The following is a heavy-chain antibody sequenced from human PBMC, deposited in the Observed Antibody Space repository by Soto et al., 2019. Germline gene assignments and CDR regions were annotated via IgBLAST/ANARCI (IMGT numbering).Heavy chain of an antibody. D-gene: IGHD4-4*01. CDR1: GFNFSIYA. Sequence: PVGSLRLSCAASGFNFSIYAMHWVRRAPGKGLDWVAVISYDGSQKYYADSVKGRFTISRDNTKNTVYLRMDSLRAEDTAVYYCATDVDYTPFDYWGQGTLVTVSS. J-gene: IGHJ4*02. V-gene: IGHV3-30*04. CDR2: ISYDGSQK. CDR3: ATDVDYTPFDY.